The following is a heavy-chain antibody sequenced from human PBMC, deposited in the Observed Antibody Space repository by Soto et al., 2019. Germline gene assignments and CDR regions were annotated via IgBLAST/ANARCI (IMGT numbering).Heavy chain of an antibody. D-gene: IGHD1-26*01. CDR2: IWYDGSNK. J-gene: IGHJ6*02. CDR1: GFTFSSYG. V-gene: IGHV3-33*01. Sequence: GGSLRLSCAASGFTFSSYGMHWVRQAPGKGLEWVAVIWYDGSNKYYADSVKGRFTISRDNSKNTVYLQMNSLRAEDTAGYYCARDEYSGIDTDRYYYYYGMDVWGQGTTVTVSS. CDR3: ARDEYSGIDTDRYYYYYGMDV.